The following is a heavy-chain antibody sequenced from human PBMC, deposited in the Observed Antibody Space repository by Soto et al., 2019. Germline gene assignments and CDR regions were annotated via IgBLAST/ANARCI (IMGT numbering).Heavy chain of an antibody. CDR1: GGSISSSSYY. V-gene: IGHV4-39*01. Sequence: QLQLQESGPGLVKPSETLSLTCTVSGGSISSSSYYWGWIRQPPGKGLEWIGSIYYSGSTYYNPSLKSRVTISVDTSKNQFSLKLSSVTAADTAVYYCARPDWDSSGWVDYWGQGTLVTVSS. J-gene: IGHJ4*02. CDR3: ARPDWDSSGWVDY. CDR2: IYYSGST. D-gene: IGHD6-19*01.